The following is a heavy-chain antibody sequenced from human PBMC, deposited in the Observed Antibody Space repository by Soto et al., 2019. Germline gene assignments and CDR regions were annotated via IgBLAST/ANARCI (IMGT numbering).Heavy chain of an antibody. D-gene: IGHD1-26*01. Sequence: EVQLLESGGVLVQPGESLRLSCAASGFTFSYYWMHWVRQAPGMGLMWVSRIHSDGSSTTYADSVKGRFTISRDNARNTLYLQMNSLRAEDKAVYYCARGDRGAFDLWGQGTVLTVSP. CDR1: GFTFSYYW. CDR2: IHSDGSST. CDR3: ARGDRGAFDL. J-gene: IGHJ3*01. V-gene: IGHV3-74*01.